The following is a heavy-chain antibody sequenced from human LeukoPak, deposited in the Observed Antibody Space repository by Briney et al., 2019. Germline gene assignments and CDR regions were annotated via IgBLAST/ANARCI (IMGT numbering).Heavy chain of an antibody. CDR1: GFTFTSYG. J-gene: IGHJ4*02. V-gene: IGHV3-23*01. CDR3: AKGLRNFDS. D-gene: IGHD3-16*01. CDR2: IGMNGVAT. Sequence: GGSLRLSCAASGFTFTSYGMTWVRQAPGKGLEWVSAIGMNGVATYYADSVKGRFTIPRDNSQNTLYLQMSSLRAEDTALYYCAKGLRNFDSWGQGTLVTVSS.